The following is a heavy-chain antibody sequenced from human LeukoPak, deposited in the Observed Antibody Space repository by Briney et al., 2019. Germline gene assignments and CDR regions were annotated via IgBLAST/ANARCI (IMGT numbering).Heavy chain of an antibody. Sequence: PSETLSLTCTVSGGSISGSSYYWGCIRPPPGKGLEWIGSIHDSGTTYYNPSLKSRVTISVDTSKSQFSLKLSSVTAADPAVYYCTRQNLADGRVNWFDPWGQGTLVTVSS. CDR3: TRQNLADGRVNWFDP. CDR2: IHDSGTT. V-gene: IGHV4-39*01. CDR1: GGSISGSSYY. D-gene: IGHD6-13*01. J-gene: IGHJ5*02.